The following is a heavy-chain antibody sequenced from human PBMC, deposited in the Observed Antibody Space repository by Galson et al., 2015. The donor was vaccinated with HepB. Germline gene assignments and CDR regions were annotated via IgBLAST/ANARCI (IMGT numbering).Heavy chain of an antibody. D-gene: IGHD3-16*02. CDR2: ISWNSGSI. CDR3: AKELSYDYIWGSYPGAFDI. CDR1: GFTFDDYA. V-gene: IGHV3-9*01. J-gene: IGHJ3*02. Sequence: SLRLSCAASGFTFDDYAMHWVRQAPGKGLEWVSGISWNSGSIGYADSVKGRFTISRDNAKNSLYLQMNSLRAEDTALYYCAKELSYDYIWGSYPGAFDIWGQGTMVTVSS.